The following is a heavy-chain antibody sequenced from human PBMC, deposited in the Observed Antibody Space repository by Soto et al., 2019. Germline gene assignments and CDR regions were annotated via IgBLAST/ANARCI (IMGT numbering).Heavy chain of an antibody. CDR2: ISYDGGNK. CDR1: GFTFRNYG. V-gene: IGHV3-30*18. J-gene: IGHJ6*02. CDR3: AKILGYCSSTSCSNAFYYYYGMDV. D-gene: IGHD2-2*01. Sequence: GGSLRLSCAASGFTFRNYGMHWVRQAPGKGLEWVAVISYDGGNKYYADSVKGRFTISRDNSKNMLYLQMNSLRAEDTAVYFCAKILGYCSSTSCSNAFYYYYGMDVWGRGTTVTVS.